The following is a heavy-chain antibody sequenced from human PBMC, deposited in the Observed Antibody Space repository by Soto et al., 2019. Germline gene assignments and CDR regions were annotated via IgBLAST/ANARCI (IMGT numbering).Heavy chain of an antibody. CDR1: GYTFTSYY. D-gene: IGHD2-15*01. V-gene: IGHV1-46*03. J-gene: IGHJ1*01. CDR2: INPSGGST. Sequence: ASVKVSCKASGYTFTSYYMHWVRQAPGQGLEWMGIINPSGGSTSYAQKFQGRVTMTRDTSTSTVYMELSSLRSEDTAVYYCARVGYCSGGSCYSVPIFQHWGQGTLVTVSS. CDR3: ARVGYCSGGSCYSVPIFQH.